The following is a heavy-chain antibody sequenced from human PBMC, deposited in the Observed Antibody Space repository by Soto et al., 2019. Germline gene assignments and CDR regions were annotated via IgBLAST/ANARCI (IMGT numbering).Heavy chain of an antibody. CDR1: GFTFSSYW. Sequence: GGSLRLSCAASGFTFSSYWMHWIRQAPGKGLVWVSRINSDGSAINYADSVKGRFTVSRDNAKNTLYLQMNSLRPEDAALYYCAKSYTSTWTTFFEPWAQGTLVTVSS. J-gene: IGHJ5*02. CDR3: AKSYTSTWTTFFEP. CDR2: INSDGSAI. D-gene: IGHD6-13*01. V-gene: IGHV3-74*01.